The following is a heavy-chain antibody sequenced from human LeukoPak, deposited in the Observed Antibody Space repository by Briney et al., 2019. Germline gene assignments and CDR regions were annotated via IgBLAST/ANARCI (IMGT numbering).Heavy chain of an antibody. CDR1: GFTFSSYA. J-gene: IGHJ3*02. V-gene: IGHV1-69*01. CDR2: IIPIFGTA. D-gene: IGHD5-24*01. CDR3: ARVSDSRDGYNYDAFDI. Sequence: QSGGSLRLSCAASGFTFSSYAISWVRQAPGQGLEWMGGIIPIFGTANYAQKFQGRVTITADESTSTAYMELSSLRSEDTAVYYCARVSDSRDGYNYDAFDIWGQGTMVTVSS.